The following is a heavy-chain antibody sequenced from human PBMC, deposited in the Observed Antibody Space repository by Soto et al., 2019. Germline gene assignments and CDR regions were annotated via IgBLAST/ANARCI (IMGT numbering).Heavy chain of an antibody. D-gene: IGHD3-22*01. CDR1: VFSLSTSGVG. V-gene: IGHV2-5*02. CDR3: AHWGFYDSSGYALDY. CDR2: IYWDDDK. J-gene: IGHJ4*02. Sequence: SGPTLVNPTQTLTLTCTFSVFSLSTSGVGVGWIRQPPGKALEWLALIYWDDDKRYSPSLKSRLTITKDTSKNQVVLTMTNVDPVDTATYHCAHWGFYDSSGYALDYWGQGTLVTVSS.